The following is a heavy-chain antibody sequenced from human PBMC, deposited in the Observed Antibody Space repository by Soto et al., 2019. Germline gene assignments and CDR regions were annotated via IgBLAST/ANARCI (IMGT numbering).Heavy chain of an antibody. V-gene: IGHV3-23*01. Sequence: EVQLLESGGGLVQPGESLRLSCAASGFTFSSYAMSWVRQAPGRGLEWVSVISGSDDSTYYADSVKGRFTISRDNSKNTRYREMRSLRGEDTGVYYCAKRSSSSTLDYWGQGTLGTVSS. CDR2: ISGSDDST. CDR3: AKRSSSSTLDY. D-gene: IGHD6-6*01. J-gene: IGHJ4*02. CDR1: GFTFSSYA.